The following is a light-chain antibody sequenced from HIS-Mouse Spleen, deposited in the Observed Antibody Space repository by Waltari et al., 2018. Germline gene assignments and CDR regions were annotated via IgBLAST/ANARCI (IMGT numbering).Light chain of an antibody. CDR1: NIGSKN. CDR3: QVWDSSTGV. CDR2: RDS. Sequence: SYELTQPLSVSVALGQTARITCGGNNIGSKNVHWYQQKPGQAPVLDIYRDSNRPSGIPVRIAGSNAGSTATLASSRAQAGDETDYYCQVWDSSTGVFGGGTKLTVL. J-gene: IGLJ3*02. V-gene: IGLV3-9*01.